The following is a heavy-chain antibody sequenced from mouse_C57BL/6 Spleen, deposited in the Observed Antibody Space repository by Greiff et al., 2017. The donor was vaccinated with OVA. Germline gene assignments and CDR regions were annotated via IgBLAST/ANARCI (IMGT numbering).Heavy chain of an antibody. D-gene: IGHD3-3*01. CDR2: IDPSDSYT. V-gene: IGHV1-69*01. Sequence: QVQLQQSGAELVMPGASVKLSCKASGYTFTSYWMHWVKQRPGQGLEWIGEIDPSDSYTNYTQQFNGKSTLTVDKSSSTAYMQLSSLTSEDSAVYYCARGGTGGYFDYWGQGTTLTVSS. J-gene: IGHJ2*01. CDR1: GYTFTSYW. CDR3: ARGGTGGYFDY.